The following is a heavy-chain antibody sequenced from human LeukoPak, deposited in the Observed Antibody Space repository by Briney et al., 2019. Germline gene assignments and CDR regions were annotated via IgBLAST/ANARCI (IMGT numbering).Heavy chain of an antibody. CDR1: GFTFSSYW. Sequence: PGGSLRLSCAASGFTFSSYWMHWVRQAPGKGLVWVSRINSDGSSTSYADSVKGRFTISRGNAKNTLYLQMNSLRAEDTAVYYCARGVAAAVYYFDYWGQGTLVTVSS. J-gene: IGHJ4*02. CDR3: ARGVAAAVYYFDY. V-gene: IGHV3-74*01. D-gene: IGHD6-13*01. CDR2: INSDGSST.